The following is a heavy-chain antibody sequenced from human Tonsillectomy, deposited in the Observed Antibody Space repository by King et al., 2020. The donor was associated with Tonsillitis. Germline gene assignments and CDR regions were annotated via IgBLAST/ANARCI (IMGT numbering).Heavy chain of an antibody. D-gene: IGHD6-19*01. CDR1: GFSFTDYA. V-gene: IGHV3-30*04. CDR2: ISYDGNKK. J-gene: IGHJ6*02. CDR3: ARGLDTSGLSPYYYGMDV. Sequence: VQLVESGGGVVQPGKSLRLSCAASGFSFTDYAMHWVRQAPGKGLEWVVVISYDGNKKYYADSVKGRFTITRDTSNNTVYLQMSSLRVEDTATYYCARGLDTSGLSPYYYGMDVWGQGTTGTVSS.